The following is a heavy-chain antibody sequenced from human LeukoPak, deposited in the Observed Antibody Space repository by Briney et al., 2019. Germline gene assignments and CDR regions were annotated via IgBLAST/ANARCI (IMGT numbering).Heavy chain of an antibody. CDR1: GGSISSGGYY. V-gene: IGHV4-31*03. D-gene: IGHD6-13*01. CDR3: ARDGAAAGKYYFDY. Sequence: PSETLSLTCTVSGGSISSGGYYWSWIRQHPGKGLEWIGYIYYSGSTYYNPSLKSRVTISVDTSKNQFSLKLSSVTAADTAVYYCARDGAAAGKYYFDYWGQGTLVTVSS. J-gene: IGHJ4*02. CDR2: IYYSGST.